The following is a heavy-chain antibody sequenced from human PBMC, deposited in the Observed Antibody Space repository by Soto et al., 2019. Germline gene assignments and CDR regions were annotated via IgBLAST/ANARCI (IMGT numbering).Heavy chain of an antibody. CDR2: INPGGVST. CDR1: GYTFTTYD. Sequence: QVQLVQSGAEVKKPGASVEVSCKASGYTFTTYDIHWVRHATGQGLEWMGVINPGGVSTKYAQKFQDRVTMTSDTSTSTVYMDLSSLRSEDTAVYFCARGGNGDNVGYWYFDLWGRGTQVTVSP. J-gene: IGHJ2*01. V-gene: IGHV1-46*01. D-gene: IGHD4-17*01. CDR3: ARGGNGDNVGYWYFDL.